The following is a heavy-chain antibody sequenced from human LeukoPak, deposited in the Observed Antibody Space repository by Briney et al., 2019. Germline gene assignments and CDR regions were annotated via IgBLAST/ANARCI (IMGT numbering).Heavy chain of an antibody. D-gene: IGHD3-3*01. CDR1: GFTFGDYA. V-gene: IGHV3-49*04. J-gene: IGHJ4*02. CDR2: IRSKAYGGTT. Sequence: GGSLRLSCTASGFTFGDYAMSWVRQAPGKGLEWVGFIRSKAYGGTTEYAASVKGRFTISRDDSKSIAYLQMNSLKTEDRAVYYCTRARVPGVVIPVDYWGQGTLVTVSS. CDR3: TRARVPGVVIPVDY.